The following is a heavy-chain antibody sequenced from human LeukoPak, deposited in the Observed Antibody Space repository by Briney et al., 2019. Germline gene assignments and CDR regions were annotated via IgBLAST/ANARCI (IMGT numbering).Heavy chain of an antibody. CDR1: GFTFSSYG. J-gene: IGHJ4*02. D-gene: IGHD3-22*01. Sequence: GKSLRLSCAASGFTFSSYGMHWVRQAPGKGLEWVAAMSYDGSDKYYTDSMKGRFTISRVNSENTLYLQMNSLRSEDTAIYYCAKVREDRYYNSRGFYLDYWGQGTLVTVSS. V-gene: IGHV3-30*18. CDR3: AKVREDRYYNSRGFYLDY. CDR2: MSYDGSDK.